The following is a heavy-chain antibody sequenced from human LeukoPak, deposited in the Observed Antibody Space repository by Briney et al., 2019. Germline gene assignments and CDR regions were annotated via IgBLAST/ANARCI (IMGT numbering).Heavy chain of an antibody. D-gene: IGHD3-22*01. V-gene: IGHV3-23*01. CDR1: GFTFRSYA. CDR2: LSGSGVST. Sequence: GGSLRLSCAASGFTFRSYAMTWVRQAPGKGLEWVSGLSGSGVSTYYADSVKGRFTISRDNAKNSLHLQMDSLRAEDTAVYYCTKHITTDATTPFYYGMDVWGQGTTVTVSS. CDR3: TKHITTDATTPFYYGMDV. J-gene: IGHJ6*02.